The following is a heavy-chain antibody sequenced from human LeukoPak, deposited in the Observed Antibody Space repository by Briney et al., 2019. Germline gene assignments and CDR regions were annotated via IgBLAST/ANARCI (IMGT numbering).Heavy chain of an antibody. CDR1: GGTFSSYA. CDR3: ARGRTPDVVVAATNFDY. V-gene: IGHV1-69*13. D-gene: IGHD2-15*01. Sequence: SVKVSCKASGGTFSSYAISWVRQAPGQGLEWMGGIIPIFGTANYAQKFQGRVTITADESTSTAYMELSSLRSEDTAVHYCARGRTPDVVVAATNFDYWGQGTLVTVSS. CDR2: IIPIFGTA. J-gene: IGHJ4*02.